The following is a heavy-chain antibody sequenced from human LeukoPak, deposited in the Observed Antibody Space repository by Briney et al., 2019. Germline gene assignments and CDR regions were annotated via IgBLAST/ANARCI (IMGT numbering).Heavy chain of an antibody. J-gene: IGHJ4*02. D-gene: IGHD3-22*01. CDR3: AKGSSGYFFDL. Sequence: SLRLVCRASGFIFNKYGLVGVRRAPEKGLEWVSAISNDGGGTTYADFVKGRFSVSRDNSKNTLFLQMNSLRAEDTALYYCAKGSSGYFFDLWGQGTLVTVSS. V-gene: IGHV3-23*01. CDR2: ISNDGGGT. CDR1: GFIFNKYG.